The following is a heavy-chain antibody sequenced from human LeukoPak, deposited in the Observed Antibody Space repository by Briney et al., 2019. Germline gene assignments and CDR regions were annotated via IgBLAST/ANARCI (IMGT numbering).Heavy chain of an antibody. Sequence: PGGSLRLSCAASGFTFSSYAMSWVRQAPGEGLEWVSAISGSGGSTYYADSVKGRFTISRDNSKDTLFLQMHSLRPGDTAVYYCAKGGKWDVTPFDYWGQGTLVTVSS. CDR3: AKGGKWDVTPFDY. V-gene: IGHV3-23*01. CDR2: ISGSGGST. D-gene: IGHD1-26*01. J-gene: IGHJ4*02. CDR1: GFTFSSYA.